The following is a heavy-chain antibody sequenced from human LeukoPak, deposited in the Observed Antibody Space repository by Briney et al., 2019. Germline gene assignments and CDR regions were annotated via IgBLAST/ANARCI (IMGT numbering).Heavy chain of an antibody. Sequence: GGSLRLSCVASGFIFSSYWMSWVRQTPGKGLEWVANIKEDGSEKYYVDSVKGRFTISRDNAKNSLYLQMNSLRAEDTAVYYCTYSFDWYFDYWGQGTLVTVSS. CDR1: GFIFSSYW. CDR3: TYSFDWYFDY. V-gene: IGHV3-7*01. D-gene: IGHD6-13*01. J-gene: IGHJ4*02. CDR2: IKEDGSEK.